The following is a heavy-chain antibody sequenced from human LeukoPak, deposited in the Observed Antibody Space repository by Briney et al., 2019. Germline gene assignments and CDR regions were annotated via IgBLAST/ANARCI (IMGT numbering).Heavy chain of an antibody. CDR1: GGTFSSYA. J-gene: IGHJ5*02. CDR2: IIPILGIA. CDR3: ARDSRIAAAVSGWFDP. V-gene: IGHV1-69*04. Sequence: SVKVSCKASGGTFSSYAISWVRQAPGQGLEWMGRIIPILGIANYAQKLQGRVTMTTDTSTSTAYMELRSLRSDDTAVYYCARDSRIAAAVSGWFDPWGQGTLVTVSS. D-gene: IGHD6-13*01.